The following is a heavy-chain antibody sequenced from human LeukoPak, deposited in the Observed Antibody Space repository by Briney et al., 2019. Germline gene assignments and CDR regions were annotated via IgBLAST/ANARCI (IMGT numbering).Heavy chain of an antibody. CDR3: ARGRSRTYYYDSSGYSTFDY. CDR2: ISYTGST. J-gene: IGHJ4*02. CDR1: GGSISSSTYL. D-gene: IGHD3-22*01. Sequence: SETLSLTCTVSGGSISSSTYLWGWLRRPPGKGLESIVSISYTGSTYYNPSLRSRATTSVDTSKTQFSLMLSSVTAAYTAVYYCARGRSRTYYYDSSGYSTFDYWGQGTLVTVSS. V-gene: IGHV4-39*02.